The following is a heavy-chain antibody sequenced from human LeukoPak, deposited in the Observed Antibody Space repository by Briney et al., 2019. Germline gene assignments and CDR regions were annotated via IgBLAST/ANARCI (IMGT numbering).Heavy chain of an antibody. V-gene: IGHV3-53*01. J-gene: IGHJ4*02. CDR3: AKDYYDFWSGSSGAFDY. Sequence: GGSLRLSCAASGFTVSSNYMSWVRQAPGKGLEWVSVIYSGGSTYYADSVKGRFTISRDNSKNTLYLQMNSLRAEDTAVYYCAKDYYDFWSGSSGAFDYWGQGTLVTVSS. D-gene: IGHD3-3*01. CDR2: IYSGGST. CDR1: GFTVSSNY.